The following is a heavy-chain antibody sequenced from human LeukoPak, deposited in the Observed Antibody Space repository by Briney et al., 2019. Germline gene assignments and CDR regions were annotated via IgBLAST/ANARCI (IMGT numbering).Heavy chain of an antibody. CDR1: GGSISSSSYY. D-gene: IGHD2-2*01. CDR2: IYYSGST. J-gene: IGHJ3*02. V-gene: IGHV4-39*01. Sequence: TTSEALSLTCTVSGGSISSSSYYWGWIRQPPGKGLEWIGSIYYSGSTYYNPSLKSRVTISVDTSKNQFSLKLSSVTAADTAVYYCARHSKVVPAAQPGAFDIWGQGTMVTVSS. CDR3: ARHSKVVPAAQPGAFDI.